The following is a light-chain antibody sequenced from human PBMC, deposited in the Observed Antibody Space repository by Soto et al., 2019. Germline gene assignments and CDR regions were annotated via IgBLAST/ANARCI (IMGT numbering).Light chain of an antibody. CDR3: QQRNVWPPIT. Sequence: EVVLTQSPATLFLSPGERATLSCTASKSIRYSLAWYQQKPGQAPRLVIFDASNRANGVPARFGGSGCGTDFTLTINSLEPEDFAVYYCQQRNVWPPITFGQGTRLEI. J-gene: IGKJ5*01. CDR2: DAS. V-gene: IGKV3-11*01. CDR1: KSIRYS.